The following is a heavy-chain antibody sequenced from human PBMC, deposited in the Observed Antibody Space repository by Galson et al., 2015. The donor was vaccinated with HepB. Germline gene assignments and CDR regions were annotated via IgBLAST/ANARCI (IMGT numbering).Heavy chain of an antibody. CDR1: GFIFDDYA. CDR2: ISWNSGSI. D-gene: IGHD2/OR15-2a*01. Sequence: SLRLSCAASGFIFDDYAMHWVRHAPGKGLEWVSGISWNSGSIGYADSVRGRFTISRDNAKNSLHLQMSSLRSEDTALYYCARVRALRTTTIYFADYWGQGTLVTVSS. CDR3: ARVRALRTTTIYFADY. J-gene: IGHJ4*02. V-gene: IGHV3-9*01.